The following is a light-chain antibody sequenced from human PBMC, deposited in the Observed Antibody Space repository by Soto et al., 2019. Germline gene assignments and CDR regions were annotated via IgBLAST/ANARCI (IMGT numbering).Light chain of an antibody. CDR2: DAS. J-gene: IGKJ1*01. CDR1: QSISTW. V-gene: IGKV1-5*01. Sequence: IQLTQSPSSLYASVGDRVPMPCRASQSISTWLAWYQQKPGKAPKLLIYDASSLNSGVPSRFSGSGSGTEFTLTISSLQPDDFATYYCQQYNSYSWTVGQGNKVDIK. CDR3: QQYNSYSWT.